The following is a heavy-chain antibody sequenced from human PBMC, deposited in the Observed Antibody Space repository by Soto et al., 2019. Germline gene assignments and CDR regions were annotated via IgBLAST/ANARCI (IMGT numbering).Heavy chain of an antibody. CDR1: GFTFTSSA. Sequence: QMQLVQSGPEVKKPGTSVKVSCKASGFTFTSSALQWVRQARGQRLEWIGWIVVGGGITNYAQKFQERVTITRDMSTSTAYMELSSLSSEDTAVYYCAADWHYGSGSYYAYYYGMDVWGQGTTVTVSS. D-gene: IGHD3-10*01. CDR2: IVVGGGIT. CDR3: AADWHYGSGSYYAYYYGMDV. V-gene: IGHV1-58*01. J-gene: IGHJ6*02.